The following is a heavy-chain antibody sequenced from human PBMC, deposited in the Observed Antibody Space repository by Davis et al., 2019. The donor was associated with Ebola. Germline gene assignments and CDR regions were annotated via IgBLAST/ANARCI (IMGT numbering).Heavy chain of an antibody. D-gene: IGHD1-26*01. V-gene: IGHV1-2*02. CDR3: ARAYSIVGATKIPSPGY. J-gene: IGHJ4*02. Sequence: ASVTVSCKASGYTFTGYYMHWVRQAPGQGLEWMGWINPNSGGTNYAQKFQGRVTMTRDTSISTAYMELSRLRSDDTAVYYCARAYSIVGATKIPSPGYWGQGTLVTVSS. CDR1: GYTFTGYY. CDR2: INPNSGGT.